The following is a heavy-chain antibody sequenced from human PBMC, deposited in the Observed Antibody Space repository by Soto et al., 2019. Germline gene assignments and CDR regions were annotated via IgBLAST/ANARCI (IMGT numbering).Heavy chain of an antibody. V-gene: IGHV5-51*01. CDR1: GYSFTSYW. D-gene: IGHD3-3*01. J-gene: IGHJ6*02. Sequence: GESLKISCKGSGYSFTSYWIGWVRQMPGKGLEWMGIIYPGDSDTGYSPSFQGQVTISADKSISTAYLQWSSLKASDTAMYYCARHVHLDYDLWSCQGYYYYYGMDVWGQGTTVTVSS. CDR3: ARHVHLDYDLWSCQGYYYYYGMDV. CDR2: IYPGDSDT.